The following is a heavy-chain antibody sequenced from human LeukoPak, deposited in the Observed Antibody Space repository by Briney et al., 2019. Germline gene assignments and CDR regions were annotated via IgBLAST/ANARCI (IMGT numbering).Heavy chain of an antibody. D-gene: IGHD5-12*01. CDR3: ARGQSGYGNGVFDY. Sequence: SSVNVSCQASGGTFSSYAISWVRQAPGRGLEWVGAIIPIFGTANYAQKFQGRVTSTADESTSTAYMELSSLRSEDTAVYYCARGQSGYGNGVFDYWGQGTLVTVTS. J-gene: IGHJ4*02. V-gene: IGHV1-69*13. CDR2: IIPIFGTA. CDR1: GGTFSSYA.